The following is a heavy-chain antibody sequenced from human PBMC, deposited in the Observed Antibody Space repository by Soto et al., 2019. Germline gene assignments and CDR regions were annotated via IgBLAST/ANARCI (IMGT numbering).Heavy chain of an antibody. CDR2: IYYSGST. V-gene: IGHV4-39*01. D-gene: IGHD5-12*01. Sequence: PSETLSLTCTVSGGSISSSSYYWGWFRQPPGKGLEWIGSIYYSGSTHYNPTLKSRVTISVDTSKNQFPLKLSSVTAADTAVYSCARQSRRDGYDYDDWGQGTLVTVSS. CDR1: GGSISSSSYY. J-gene: IGHJ4*02. CDR3: ARQSRRDGYDYDD.